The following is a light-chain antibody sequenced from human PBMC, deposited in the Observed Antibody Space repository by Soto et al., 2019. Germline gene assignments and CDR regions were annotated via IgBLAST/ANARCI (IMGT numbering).Light chain of an antibody. J-gene: IGLJ1*01. Sequence: QSDLTQPASVSGSPGQSITISCTGTSSDVGGYNYVSWYQQHPGKAPKLMIYDVSSRPSGVSYRFSGSKSGNTASLTISGLQAEDEADYYCSSYTSSNTRYVFGTGTKLTVL. V-gene: IGLV2-14*03. CDR2: DVS. CDR3: SSYTSSNTRYV. CDR1: SSDVGGYNY.